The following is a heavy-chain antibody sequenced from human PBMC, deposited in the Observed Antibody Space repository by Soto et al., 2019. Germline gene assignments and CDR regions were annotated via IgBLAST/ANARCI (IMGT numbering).Heavy chain of an antibody. CDR3: ARRQYLSPSDLDS. V-gene: IGHV4-34*01. CDR1: GGSFTDYQ. D-gene: IGHD6-6*01. CDR2: VNHRGTT. Sequence: SETLSLTCSVSGGSFTDYQWTWIRQFPGGGLEWIGQVNHRGTTKYGPSLVGRLTLSVDPSKLQFSLELTSVTAADSAVYFCARRQYLSPSDLDSWGPGTLVTVSS. J-gene: IGHJ4*02.